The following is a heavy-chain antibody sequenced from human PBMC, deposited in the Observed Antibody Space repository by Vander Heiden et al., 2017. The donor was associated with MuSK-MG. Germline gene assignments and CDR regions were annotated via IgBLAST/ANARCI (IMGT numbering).Heavy chain of an antibody. V-gene: IGHV4-39*07. CDR2: ICSSGST. J-gene: IGHJ4*02. CDR3: AREEAAVATHHIDY. Sequence: QLQLQESGPGLVKPSETLSLTCTVSGGPISISTFCWGWIRQPPGKGLEWIGSICSSGSTFYNPSLKSRVTISADRSKNQFSVKLTSVTAADTAVYYCAREEAAVATHHIDYWGQGTLVTVSS. D-gene: IGHD2-15*01. CDR1: GGPISISTFC.